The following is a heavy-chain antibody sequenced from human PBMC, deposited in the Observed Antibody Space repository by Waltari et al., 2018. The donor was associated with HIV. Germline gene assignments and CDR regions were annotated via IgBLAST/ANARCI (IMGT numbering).Heavy chain of an antibody. V-gene: IGHV4-59*01. Sequence: QVQLQESGTGLVKPSETLSLTCNVSGDSITGNYWNWIRQPPGKEPEWIGYFSYSGITNYTPSLKSRVSMSLVSSKSQFSLKLRSVTALDTAVYYCARGRRWLQFHGHYYFDYWGQGILVTVSS. CDR3: ARGRRWLQFHGHYYFDY. CDR1: GDSITGNY. J-gene: IGHJ4*02. D-gene: IGHD5-12*01. CDR2: FSYSGIT.